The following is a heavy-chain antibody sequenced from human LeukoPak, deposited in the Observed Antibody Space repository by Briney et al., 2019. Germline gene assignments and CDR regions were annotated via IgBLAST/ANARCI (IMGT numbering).Heavy chain of an antibody. J-gene: IGHJ4*02. CDR3: ARGKWELHFDY. CDR2: IYYSGST. D-gene: IGHD1-26*01. CDR1: VGSISSYY. Sequence: SETLSLTCSVSVGSISSYYWTWIRQPPGKGLEWIGYIYYSGSTNYNPSLKSRVTILVDTSKNQFSLKLRSVTAADTAMYYCARGKWELHFDYWGQGALVTVSS. V-gene: IGHV4-59*08.